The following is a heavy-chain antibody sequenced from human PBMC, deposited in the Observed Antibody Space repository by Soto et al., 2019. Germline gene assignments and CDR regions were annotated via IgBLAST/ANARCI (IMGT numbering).Heavy chain of an antibody. CDR2: IYYIGST. CDR1: GGSISSGGYY. D-gene: IGHD3-3*01. V-gene: IGHV4-31*03. Sequence: QVQLQESGPGLVKPSQTLSLTCTVSGGSISSGGYYWNWIRQHPGKGLEWIGDIYYIGSTYYNPPLRSRVTTSLHTSKNQFSLKLSSVTAADTAVYYCARSVFPWGQGTLVTVSS. CDR3: ARSVFP. J-gene: IGHJ5*02.